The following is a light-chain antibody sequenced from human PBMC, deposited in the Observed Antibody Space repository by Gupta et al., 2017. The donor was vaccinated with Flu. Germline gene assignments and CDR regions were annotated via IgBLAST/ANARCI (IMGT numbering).Light chain of an antibody. J-gene: IGKJ3*01. CDR2: DAS. V-gene: IGKV1-39*01. CDR3: QQSYSTPRLT. Sequence: IQMTQSPSSLSASVGDRVTITCRASQSISSYLNWYQQKPGKAPKLLIYDASSLQSGVPSRFSGSGSGTDFTLTISSLQPEDFGTYYCQQSYSTPRLTFGPGTKVEIK. CDR1: QSISSY.